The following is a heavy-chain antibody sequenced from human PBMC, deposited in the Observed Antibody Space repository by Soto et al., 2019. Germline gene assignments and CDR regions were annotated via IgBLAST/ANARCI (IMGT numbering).Heavy chain of an antibody. CDR2: ISWNSGSI. V-gene: IGHV3-9*01. CDR1: GFNFDDYA. CDR3: AKDNSAYGSGSCFDY. J-gene: IGHJ4*02. Sequence: GGSLRLSCAASGFNFDDYAMHWVRQAPGKGLEWVSGISWNSGSIGYADSVKGRFTISRDNAKNSLYLQMNSLRAEDTALYYCAKDNSAYGSGSCFDYGGQGILVTVSS. D-gene: IGHD3-10*01.